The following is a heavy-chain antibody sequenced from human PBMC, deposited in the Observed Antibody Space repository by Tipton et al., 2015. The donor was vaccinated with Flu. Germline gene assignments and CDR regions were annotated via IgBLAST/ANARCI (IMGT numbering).Heavy chain of an antibody. V-gene: IGHV4-59*01. CDR3: AMDIAAPGIFDY. CDR1: GGSISTYY. D-gene: IGHD6-13*01. CDR2: IHSGGST. J-gene: IGHJ4*02. Sequence: TLSLTCTVSGGSISTYYWSWIRQPPGKGLEWIGHIHSGGSTNYNPSLKTRVAIPEDTSKNQFSLQLSSVTAADTAVYYCAMDIAAPGIFDYWGQGALVTVSS.